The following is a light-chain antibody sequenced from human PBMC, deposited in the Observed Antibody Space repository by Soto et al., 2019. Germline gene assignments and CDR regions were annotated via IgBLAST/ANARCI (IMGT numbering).Light chain of an antibody. CDR3: QQYKSYSRT. Sequence: GDRVTIPCRASQSISTWWAWYQQQPGKAPKLLIYDASSLESGVPSRISGSGSGTEFTLTISSLQLDDFASYYCQQYKSYSRTFGQGTEVDI. CDR1: QSISTW. CDR2: DAS. V-gene: IGKV1-5*01. J-gene: IGKJ1*01.